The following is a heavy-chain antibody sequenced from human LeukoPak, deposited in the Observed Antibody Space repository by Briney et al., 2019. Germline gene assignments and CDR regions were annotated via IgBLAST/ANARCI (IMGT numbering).Heavy chain of an antibody. V-gene: IGHV4-34*01. Sequence: SETLSLTCAVYGGSFSGYYWSWIRQPPGKGLEWIGEINHSGSTNYNPSLKSRVTISVDTSKNQFSLKLSSVTAADTAVYYCARVGGIYYYDSSGRLPFAYFQHWGQGTLVTVSS. CDR1: GGSFSGYY. CDR2: INHSGST. D-gene: IGHD3-22*01. J-gene: IGHJ1*01. CDR3: ARVGGIYYYDSSGRLPFAYFQH.